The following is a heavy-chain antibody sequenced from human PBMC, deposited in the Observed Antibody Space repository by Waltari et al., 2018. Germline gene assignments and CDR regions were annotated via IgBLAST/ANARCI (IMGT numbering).Heavy chain of an antibody. V-gene: IGHV5-51*03. CDR2: TYPDDSYT. J-gene: IGHJ4*02. CDR1: GNSFTRNW. D-gene: IGHD6-13*01. CDR3: ARFSATADFDY. Sequence: EVQLVQSGAEVTKPGESLKISCKGSGNSFTRNWIGWVRQMPGKGLEWMGITYPDDSYTRYSPSFQGQVTISADKSISTAYLQWSSLKASDTAMYYCARFSATADFDYWGQGTLVTVSS.